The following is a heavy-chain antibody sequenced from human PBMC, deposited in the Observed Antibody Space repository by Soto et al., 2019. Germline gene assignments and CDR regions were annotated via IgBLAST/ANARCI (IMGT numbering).Heavy chain of an antibody. Sequence: QVQLVQSGAEVKKPGSSVKVSCKASGGTFSPYTINWVRQAPGQGLEWMGRIIPFHGVTNYAQKLQARVTITADKSASTAYMEMSGLRFEDTAMYYWTRDWESTVSTWSFGGFWGRGTLVTVSS. V-gene: IGHV1-69*08. CDR2: IIPFHGVT. J-gene: IGHJ4*02. CDR3: TRDWESTVSTWSFGGF. D-gene: IGHD3-10*01. CDR1: GGTFSPYT.